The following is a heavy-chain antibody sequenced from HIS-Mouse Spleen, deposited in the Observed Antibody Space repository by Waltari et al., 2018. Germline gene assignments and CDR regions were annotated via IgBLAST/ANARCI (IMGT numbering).Heavy chain of an antibody. CDR3: AREIPYSSSWYDWYFDL. Sequence: QLQLQESGPGLVKPSETLSLTCPVSVCPIHRRRYHWGWIRQPPGTGLEWIGSIYYSGSTYYNPSLKSRVTISVDTSKNQFSLKLSSVTAADTAVYYCAREIPYSSSWYDWYFDLWGRGTLVTVSS. V-gene: IGHV4-39*07. D-gene: IGHD6-13*01. CDR2: IYYSGST. CDR1: VCPIHRRRYH. J-gene: IGHJ2*01.